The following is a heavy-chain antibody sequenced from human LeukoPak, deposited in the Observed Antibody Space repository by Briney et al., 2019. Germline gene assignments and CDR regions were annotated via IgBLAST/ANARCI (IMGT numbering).Heavy chain of an antibody. CDR1: GFTFSSYG. CDR3: ARSMDRLLYYYYYMDV. D-gene: IGHD5-12*01. J-gene: IGHJ6*03. CDR2: ISYDGSNK. V-gene: IGHV3-30*03. Sequence: PGGSLRLSCAASGFTFSSYGMHWVRQAPGKGLEWVAVISYDGSNKYYADSVKGRFTISRDNSKNTLYLQMNSLRAEDTAVYYCARSMDRLLYYYYYMDVWGKGTTVTVSS.